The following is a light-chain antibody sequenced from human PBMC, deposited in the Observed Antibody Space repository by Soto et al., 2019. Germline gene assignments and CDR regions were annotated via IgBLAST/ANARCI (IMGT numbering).Light chain of an antibody. J-gene: IGLJ1*01. V-gene: IGLV2-14*01. CDR3: TSFSSSPPLYV. CDR2: QVT. CDR1: TRDIAGYNY. Sequence: QSVLTQPASVSGSLGQSITISCTGTTRDIAGYNYISWYQQLPGKAPKLMIYQVTIRPSGISNRFSGSKSGNTASLTISGLPAEDEADYYCTSFSSSPPLYVFGTGTKLTVL.